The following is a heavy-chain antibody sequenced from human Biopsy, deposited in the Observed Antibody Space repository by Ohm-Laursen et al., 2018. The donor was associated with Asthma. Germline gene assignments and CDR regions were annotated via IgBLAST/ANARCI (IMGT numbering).Heavy chain of an antibody. CDR1: GGTFSNFA. D-gene: IGHD6-19*01. V-gene: IGHV1-69*01. CDR3: ARCQVGYSSGWSLLLKKIYYSGMDV. J-gene: IGHJ6*02. Sequence: VSSVKVSCKAPGGTFSNFAISWVRQAPGQGLEWMGGVIPLLDTGDYAQKVQGRVTITADESTSTAYMEVTSLRSEDTAIYYCARCQVGYSSGWSLLLKKIYYSGMDVWGQGTAVTVSS. CDR2: VIPLLDTG.